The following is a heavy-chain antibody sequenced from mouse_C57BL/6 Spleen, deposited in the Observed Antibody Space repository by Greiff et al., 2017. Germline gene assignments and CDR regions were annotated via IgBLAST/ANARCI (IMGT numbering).Heavy chain of an antibody. Sequence: VKLVESGPGLVAPSQSLSITCTVSGFSLTSYAISWVRQPPGKGLEWLGVIWTGGGTNYNSALKSRLSISKDNSKSQVFLKMNSLQTDDTARYYCARNSYGSLYWYFDVWGTGTTVTVSS. CDR3: ARNSYGSLYWYFDV. D-gene: IGHD1-1*01. J-gene: IGHJ1*03. CDR2: IWTGGGT. CDR1: GFSLTSYA. V-gene: IGHV2-9-1*01.